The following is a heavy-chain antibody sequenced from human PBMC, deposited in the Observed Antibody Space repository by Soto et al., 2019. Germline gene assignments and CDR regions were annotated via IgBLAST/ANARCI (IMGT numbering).Heavy chain of an antibody. D-gene: IGHD3-9*01. J-gene: IGHJ4*02. CDR3: AKDRNFDRLPASF. V-gene: IGHV3-23*01. Sequence: EVQLLESGGGLVQPGGSLRLSCTASGLTLSNFIMSWVRQAPGKGLEWVSTISDGGGATFYTDSVRGRFTVSRDSSKNTLYLQMNNLRADDTAVDYCAKDRNFDRLPASFWGQGALVTVSA. CDR1: GLTLSNFI. CDR2: ISDGGGAT.